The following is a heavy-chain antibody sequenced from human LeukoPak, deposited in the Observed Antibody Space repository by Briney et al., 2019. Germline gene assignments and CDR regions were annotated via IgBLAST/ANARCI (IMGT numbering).Heavy chain of an antibody. J-gene: IGHJ3*02. Sequence: SVKVSCKASGGTFSSYAISWVRQAPGQGLEWMGRIIPIFGIANYAQKFQGRVTITADKSTSTAYMELRSLRSDDTAVYYCARSTYYDILTGYSPLGEAFDIWGQGTMVTVSS. CDR3: ARSTYYDILTGYSPLGEAFDI. CDR1: GGTFSSYA. D-gene: IGHD3-9*01. CDR2: IIPIFGIA. V-gene: IGHV1-69*04.